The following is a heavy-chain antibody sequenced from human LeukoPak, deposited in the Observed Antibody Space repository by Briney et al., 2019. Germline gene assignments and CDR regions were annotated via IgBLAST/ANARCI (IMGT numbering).Heavy chain of an antibody. Sequence: GGSLRLSCVASGFTLSSYSMNWVRQAPGKGLEWVSSISSSSSYIYYADSVKGRFTISRDNAKNSLYLQMNSLRAEDTAVYYCARDASGSGWFWGQGTLVTVSS. V-gene: IGHV3-21*01. CDR3: ARDASGSGWF. J-gene: IGHJ4*02. CDR1: GFTLSSYS. D-gene: IGHD6-19*01. CDR2: ISSSSSYI.